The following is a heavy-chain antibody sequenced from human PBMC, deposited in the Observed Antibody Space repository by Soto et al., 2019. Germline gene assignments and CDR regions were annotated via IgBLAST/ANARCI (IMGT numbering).Heavy chain of an antibody. CDR1: GFPFANYA. J-gene: IGHJ4*02. Sequence: EVQLLESGGGLVQPGGPRRLSVPPSGFPFANYALGGAPQAPGKGLEWVPGISGGGGSPYYADSVKGRFTISRDNSKNTLYLQMNSLRAEDTAVYYCAHNCGVDCHSVFFYWGQGTLVIVSS. CDR2: ISGGGGSP. D-gene: IGHD2-21*02. CDR3: AHNCGVDCHSVFFY. V-gene: IGHV3-23*01.